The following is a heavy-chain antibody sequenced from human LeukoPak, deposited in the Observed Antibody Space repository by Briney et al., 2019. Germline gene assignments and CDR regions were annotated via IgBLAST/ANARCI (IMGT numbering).Heavy chain of an antibody. J-gene: IGHJ4*02. CDR1: GFTVSSNY. CDR2: IYSGGST. CDR3: ARSTRSNPRSSSIYFDY. Sequence: GGSLRLSCAASGFTVSSNYMSWVRQAPGKGLEWVPAIYSGGSTYYADSVKGRFTISRDNSKNTLYLQMNSLRAEDTAVYYCARSTRSNPRSSSIYFDYWGQGTLVTVSS. D-gene: IGHD6-6*01. V-gene: IGHV3-53*01.